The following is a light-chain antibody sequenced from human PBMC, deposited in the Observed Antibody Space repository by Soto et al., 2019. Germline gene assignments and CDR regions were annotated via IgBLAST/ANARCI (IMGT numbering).Light chain of an antibody. J-gene: IGKJ4*01. V-gene: IGKV3-11*01. CDR2: DTS. Sequence: EIVLTQSPATLSLSPGERATLSCRASQSVNNFLAWYQQKPGQAPRLLIYDTSIKATDIPARFSGSGSGTDFTLTISSLEPEDFAVYYCQHRTNWPPALTFAGGTKVDIK. CDR3: QHRTNWPPALT. CDR1: QSVNNF.